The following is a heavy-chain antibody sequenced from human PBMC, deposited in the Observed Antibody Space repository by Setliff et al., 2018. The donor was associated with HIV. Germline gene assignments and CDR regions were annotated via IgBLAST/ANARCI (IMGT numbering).Heavy chain of an antibody. CDR1: GYNFTTYW. CDR2: IDPGDSYT. J-gene: IGHJ4*02. V-gene: IGHV5-10-1*01. D-gene: IGHD3-16*01. CDR3: VRITSPYNNTWFPALF. Sequence: GESLKISCKASGYNFTTYWITWVRQMPGKGLEWMGRIDPGDSYTDYSPSFRGHVSISADSSISTAYLQWSSLKASDTAMYYCVRITSPYNNTWFPALFWVQGTLVTVSS.